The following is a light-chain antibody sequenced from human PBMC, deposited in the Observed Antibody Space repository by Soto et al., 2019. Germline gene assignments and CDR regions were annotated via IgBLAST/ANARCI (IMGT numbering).Light chain of an antibody. CDR2: TDN. V-gene: IGLV1-44*01. CDR3: AAWDDSMSGLYV. J-gene: IGLJ1*01. Sequence: QSVLTQPPSASGTPGQRDTISCSGSSSNIGINTVNWYQQVPGTAPKLLIYTDNQRPSGVPDRFSGSKSGTSASLAISGIQSAHEADYYCAAWDDSMSGLYVLGTGTKGTVL. CDR1: SSNIGINT.